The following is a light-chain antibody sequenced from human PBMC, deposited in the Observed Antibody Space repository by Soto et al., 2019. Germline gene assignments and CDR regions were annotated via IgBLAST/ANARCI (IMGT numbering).Light chain of an antibody. V-gene: IGKV1-5*03. CDR3: QQLNSYPRT. CDR2: QAS. Sequence: IQMTQSPSSVSASFGDRVTITCRASQDVKSWLAWYQQKPGKAPKLLIYQASTLEAGVPSRFSGTGSGTEFTLTISSLQPEDFATYYCQQLNSYPRTFGQGTRLEIK. J-gene: IGKJ5*01. CDR1: QDVKSW.